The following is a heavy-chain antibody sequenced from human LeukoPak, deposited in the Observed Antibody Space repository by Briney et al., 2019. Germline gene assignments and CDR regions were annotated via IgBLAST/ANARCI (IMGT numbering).Heavy chain of an antibody. CDR1: GASFSGYY. Sequence: SETLSLTCAVYGASFSGYYWGWIRQPPGKGLEWIGEITHSGSTNYNPSLKSRVTISLDTSKNQFSLKLSSVTAADTAVYYCARGRGVVVVPAAMMGFNWFDPWGQGTLVTVSS. J-gene: IGHJ5*02. D-gene: IGHD2-2*01. CDR2: ITHSGST. CDR3: ARGRGVVVVPAAMMGFNWFDP. V-gene: IGHV4-34*01.